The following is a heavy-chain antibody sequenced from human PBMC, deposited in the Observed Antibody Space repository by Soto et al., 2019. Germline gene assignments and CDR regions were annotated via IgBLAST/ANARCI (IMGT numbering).Heavy chain of an antibody. CDR1: GFTFSNAW. CDR3: TTDSALFSGRGG. J-gene: IGHJ4*02. V-gene: IGHV3-15*01. CDR2: IKSKTDGGTT. Sequence: GGSLRLSCAASGFTFSNAWMSWVRQAPGKGLEWVGRIKSKTDGGTTDHAAPVKGRFTISRDDSKNTLYLQMNNLKTEDTAVYYCTTDSALFSGRGGWGQGTLVTVSS. D-gene: IGHD3-10*01.